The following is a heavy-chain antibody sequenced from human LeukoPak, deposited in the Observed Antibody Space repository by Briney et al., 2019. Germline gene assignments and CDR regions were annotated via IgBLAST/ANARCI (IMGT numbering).Heavy chain of an antibody. CDR2: IIPIFGIA. CDR1: GGTFSSYA. CDR3: ARVPPARNDYSNYVDYYGMDV. D-gene: IGHD4-11*01. J-gene: IGHJ6*02. V-gene: IGHV1-69*04. Sequence: GASVKVSCKASGGTFSSYAISWVRQAPGQGLEWMGRIIPIFGIANYAQKFQGRVTITADKSTSTAYMELSSLRSEDMAVYYCARVPPARNDYSNYVDYYGMDVWGQGTTVTASS.